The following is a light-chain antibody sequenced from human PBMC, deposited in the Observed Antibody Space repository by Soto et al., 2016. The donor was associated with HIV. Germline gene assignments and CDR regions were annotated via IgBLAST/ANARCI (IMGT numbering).Light chain of an antibody. V-gene: IGKV1-16*01. CDR2: DAS. CDR1: QSIYNY. CDR3: QQYANYPNT. J-gene: IGKJ2*01. Sequence: DIQMTQSPSLLSASVGDRVTITCRASQSIYNYLAWFQQKPGKAPKSLINDASRLQSGVPSRFSGSGSGTYFTLTISSLQPEDFATYHCQQYANYPNTFGQGTQAGDQT.